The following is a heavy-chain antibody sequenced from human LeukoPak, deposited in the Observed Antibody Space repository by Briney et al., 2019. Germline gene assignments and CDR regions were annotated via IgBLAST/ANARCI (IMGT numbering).Heavy chain of an antibody. V-gene: IGHV4-39*01. CDR3: ARHLLTSPYYYDSSGYYFY. CDR2: IYYSGST. Sequence: SETLSLTCTVSGGSIRSSYYYWGWIRQPPGKGLEWIGSIYYSGSTYYNPSLKSRVTISADTSKNQFSLKLSSVTAADTAVYYCARHLLTSPYYYDSSGYYFYWGQGTLVTVSS. D-gene: IGHD3-22*01. CDR1: GGSIRSSYYY. J-gene: IGHJ4*02.